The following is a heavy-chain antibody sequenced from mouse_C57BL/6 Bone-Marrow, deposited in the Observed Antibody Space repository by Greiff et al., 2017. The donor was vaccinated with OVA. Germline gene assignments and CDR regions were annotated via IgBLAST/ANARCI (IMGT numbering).Heavy chain of an antibody. CDR1: GFTFSDYG. D-gene: IGHD1-1*01. CDR2: ISSGSSTI. V-gene: IGHV5-17*01. Sequence: EVKLVESGGGLVKPGGSLKLSCAASGFTFSDYGMHWVRQAPEKGLEWVAYISSGSSTIYYADTVKGRFTISRDNAKNTLFLQMTSLRSEDTAMYYGARDSPLRYWYFDVWGTGTTVTVSS. J-gene: IGHJ1*03. CDR3: ARDSPLRYWYFDV.